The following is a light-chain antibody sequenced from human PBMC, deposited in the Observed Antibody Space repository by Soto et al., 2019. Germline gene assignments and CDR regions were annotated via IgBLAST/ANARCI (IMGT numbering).Light chain of an antibody. V-gene: IGKV3-20*01. CDR1: ETVAGSY. Sequence: EIVLTQSPGTLSLSPGEIATLSCSASETVAGSYLAWYQQKPGQAPRLLIHGASTRATGIADRFSGSGSGTDFTLTISRLEPEDFAVYYCQLYGTSPKTFGQGTKVDIK. CDR2: GAS. J-gene: IGKJ1*01. CDR3: QLYGTSPKT.